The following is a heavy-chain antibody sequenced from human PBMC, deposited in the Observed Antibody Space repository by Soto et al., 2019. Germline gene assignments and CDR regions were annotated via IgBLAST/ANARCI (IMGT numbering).Heavy chain of an antibody. J-gene: IGHJ4*02. V-gene: IGHV1-18*01. CDR1: GYTFTSYG. Sequence: QVQLVQSGAEVKKPGASVKVSCKASGYTFTSYGISWVRQAPGQGLEWMGWISAYNGNTNYAQKLQGRVTMTTDTSTSTAYMELRSLRSDDTAVYYCARGRSYYGSGSYYKDDFDYWGQGTLVTVSS. D-gene: IGHD3-10*01. CDR3: ARGRSYYGSGSYYKDDFDY. CDR2: ISAYNGNT.